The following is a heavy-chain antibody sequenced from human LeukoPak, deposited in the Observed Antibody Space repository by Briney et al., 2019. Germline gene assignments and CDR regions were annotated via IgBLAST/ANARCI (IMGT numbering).Heavy chain of an antibody. CDR2: IKQDESEK. V-gene: IGHV3-7*03. D-gene: IGHD6-19*01. CDR1: GFTFRTYW. Sequence: GGSLRLSCAASGFTFRTYWMSWVRQAPGKGLEWVANIKQDESEKYYMGSVEGRITISRDNAKNSLYLQMDSLRAEDTAVYYCARGLTVAGTAIFDYWGQGTLVTVSS. CDR3: ARGLTVAGTAIFDY. J-gene: IGHJ4*02.